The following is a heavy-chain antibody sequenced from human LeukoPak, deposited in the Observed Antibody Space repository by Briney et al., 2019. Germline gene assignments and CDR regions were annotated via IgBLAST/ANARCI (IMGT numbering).Heavy chain of an antibody. J-gene: IGHJ3*02. CDR2: IYYSGST. D-gene: IGHD1-26*01. Sequence: PSETLSLTCTVSGGSISSYYWSWIRQPPGKGLEWIGYIYYSGSTNYNPSLKSRVTISVDTSKNQFSLKLSSVTAADTAVYYCARLGPSGRRPDAFDIWGQGTMVTVSS. CDR3: ARLGPSGRRPDAFDI. V-gene: IGHV4-59*08. CDR1: GGSISSYY.